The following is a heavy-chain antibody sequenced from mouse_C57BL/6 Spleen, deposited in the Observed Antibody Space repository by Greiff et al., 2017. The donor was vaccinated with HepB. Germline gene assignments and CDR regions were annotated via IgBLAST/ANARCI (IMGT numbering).Heavy chain of an antibody. D-gene: IGHD3-3*01. CDR3: ARGTNFDY. CDR1: GYTFTSYW. V-gene: IGHV1-52*01. Sequence: VQLQQPGAELVRPGSSVKLSCKASGYTFTSYWMHWVKQRPIQGLEWIGNIDPSDSETHYNQKFKDKSTLTVDKSSSTAYMQLSSLTSEDSAVYYCARGTNFDYWGQGTTLTVSS. J-gene: IGHJ2*01. CDR2: IDPSDSET.